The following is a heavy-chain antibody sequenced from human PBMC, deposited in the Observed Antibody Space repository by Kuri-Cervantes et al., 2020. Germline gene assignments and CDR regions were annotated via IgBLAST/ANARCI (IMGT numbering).Heavy chain of an antibody. CDR3: AKVRRGRGLGLLWFGEGYDFDY. CDR2: INSDGSST. D-gene: IGHD3-10*01. CDR1: GVSFSSYW. V-gene: IGHV3-74*01. J-gene: IGHJ4*02. Sequence: ESLSLTCAASGVSFSSYWMHWVRQAPGKGLVWFSRINSDGSSTSYADSVKGRFTISRDNAKNTLYLQMNSLRAEDMAVYYCAKVRRGRGLGLLWFGEGYDFDYWGQGTLVTVSS.